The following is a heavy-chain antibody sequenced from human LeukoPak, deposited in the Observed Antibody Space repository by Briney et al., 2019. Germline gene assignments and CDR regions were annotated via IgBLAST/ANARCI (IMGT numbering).Heavy chain of an antibody. J-gene: IGHJ4*02. Sequence: GESLKISCKGSGYGFTTSWIGWVRQMPGKGLEWMGIIYPGDSDTRYIPSFQGQVTISADKSISTAYLQWSSLKASDTAMYYCATSPYCTGGTCYFSNNWGQGTLVTVSS. CDR1: GYGFTTSW. V-gene: IGHV5-51*01. CDR2: IYPGDSDT. CDR3: ATSPYCTGGTCYFSNN. D-gene: IGHD2-15*01.